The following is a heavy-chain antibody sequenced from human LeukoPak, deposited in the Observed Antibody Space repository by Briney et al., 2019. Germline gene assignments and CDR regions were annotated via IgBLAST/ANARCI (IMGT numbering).Heavy chain of an antibody. V-gene: IGHV3-33*06. CDR2: IWYDGSNK. CDR3: AKEGVGDIFTDYDAFDI. D-gene: IGHD3-9*01. J-gene: IGHJ3*02. CDR1: GFTFSSYG. Sequence: GGSLRLSCAASGFTFSSYGMHWVRQAPGKGLEWVAVIWYDGSNKYYADSVKGRLTISRDNSKNTLYLQMNSLRAEDTAVYYCAKEGVGDIFTDYDAFDIWGQGTMVTVSS.